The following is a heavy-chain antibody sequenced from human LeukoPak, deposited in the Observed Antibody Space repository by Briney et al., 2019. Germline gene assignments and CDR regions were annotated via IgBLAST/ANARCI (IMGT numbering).Heavy chain of an antibody. CDR1: GYTFTGYY. V-gene: IGHV1-2*02. CDR3: ARAGYCSGGSCYTFDY. CDR2: INPNSGGT. D-gene: IGHD2-15*01. Sequence: GASVKVSCKASGYTFTGYYMHWVRQAPGQGLEWMGWINPNSGGTNYAQKFQGRVTMTRDTSISTAYMELSSLRSEDTAVYYCARAGYCSGGSCYTFDYWGQGTLVTVSS. J-gene: IGHJ4*02.